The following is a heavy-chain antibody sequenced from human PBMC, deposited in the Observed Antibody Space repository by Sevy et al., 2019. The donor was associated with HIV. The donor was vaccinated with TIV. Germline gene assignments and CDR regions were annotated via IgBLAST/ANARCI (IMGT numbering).Heavy chain of an antibody. J-gene: IGHJ6*02. CDR3: AGDPRITMVRGVPYYYGMDV. CDR1: GFTVSSNY. Sequence: GGSLRLSCAASGFTVSSNYMSWVRQAPGKGLEWVSVIYSGGSTYYADSVKGRFTISRDNSKNTLYLQMNSLRAEDTAVYYCAGDPRITMVRGVPYYYGMDVWGQGTTVTVSS. CDR2: IYSGGST. D-gene: IGHD3-10*01. V-gene: IGHV3-53*01.